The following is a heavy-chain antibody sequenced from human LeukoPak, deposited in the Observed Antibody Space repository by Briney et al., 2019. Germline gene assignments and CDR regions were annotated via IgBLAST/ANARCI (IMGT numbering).Heavy chain of an antibody. J-gene: IGHJ4*02. CDR2: INPNSGGT. V-gene: IGHV1-2*02. CDR3: ATARSPDVTSRYYVSLDN. CDR1: GYTFTGHY. Sequence: ASVKVSCKTSGYTFTGHYMHWVRQAPGQGLEWMGWINPNSGGTHYAQKFQGRVTMTRDTSISAAYMELSSLTSDDTAMYYCATARSPDVTSRYYVSLDNWGQGTLVTVSS. D-gene: IGHD3-10*02.